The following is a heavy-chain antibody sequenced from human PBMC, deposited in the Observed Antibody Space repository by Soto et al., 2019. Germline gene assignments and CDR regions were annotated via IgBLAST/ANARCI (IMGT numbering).Heavy chain of an antibody. Sequence: EVQLVESGGGSVQPGRSLRLSCAASAFTFDNYAMHWVRQTPGKGLEWVAGISWNGDKMEYADFVKGRFTISRDNARKSLYLQMNSLEIEDTALYYCAKETQANLGTGGFDYWGQGTLVTVSS. V-gene: IGHV3-9*01. CDR1: AFTFDNYA. J-gene: IGHJ4*02. CDR2: ISWNGDKM. D-gene: IGHD7-27*01. CDR3: AKETQANLGTGGFDY.